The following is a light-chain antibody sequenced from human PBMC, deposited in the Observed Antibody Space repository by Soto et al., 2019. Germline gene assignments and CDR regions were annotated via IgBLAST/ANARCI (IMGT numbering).Light chain of an antibody. V-gene: IGKV3-15*01. J-gene: IGKJ1*01. CDR1: QSVTTN. CDR2: GAS. Sequence: EVVMTQSPATLSVSPGERATLSCRASQSVTTNMAWYQQKPGQAPRLLIYGASTRATGIPARFSGSGSGTDLTLTISSLQSEDFAVYYCQQYNNWPPWTFG. CDR3: QQYNNWPPWT.